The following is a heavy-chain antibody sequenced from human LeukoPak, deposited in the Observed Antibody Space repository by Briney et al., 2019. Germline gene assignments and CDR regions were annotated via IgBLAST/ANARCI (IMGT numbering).Heavy chain of an antibody. D-gene: IGHD1-14*01. V-gene: IGHV1-2*02. J-gene: IGHJ6*03. CDR1: GYTFTDYY. CDR2: INPNNGDT. CDR3: ARGVAGVYFYYYMDV. Sequence: GASVKVSCKASGYTFTDYYILWVRQAPGQGPEWMGWINPNNGDTHYAQKFQGTVTMTRDTSISTAYMELSSLRSDDTAVYYCARGVAGVYFYYYMDVWGKGTTVTVSS.